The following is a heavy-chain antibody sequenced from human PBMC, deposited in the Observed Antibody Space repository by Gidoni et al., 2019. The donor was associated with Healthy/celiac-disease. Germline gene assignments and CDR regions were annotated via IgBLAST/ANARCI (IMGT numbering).Heavy chain of an antibody. D-gene: IGHD6-25*01. J-gene: IGHJ4*02. CDR2: ISYDGSNK. CDR3: AQSATVPY. Sequence: QVQLVESGGGVVQPGRSLRLSCAASGFTFSSYAMHWVRQAPGKGLEWVAVISYDGSNKYYADSVKGRFTISRDNSKNTLYLQMNSLRAEDTAVYYCAQSATVPYWGQGTLVTVSS. V-gene: IGHV3-30*01. CDR1: GFTFSSYA.